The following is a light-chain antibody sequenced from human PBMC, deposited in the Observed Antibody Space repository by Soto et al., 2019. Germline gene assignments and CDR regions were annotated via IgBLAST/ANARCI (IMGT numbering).Light chain of an antibody. CDR1: QDISKY. J-gene: IGKJ4*01. CDR3: QQYDNLLALT. V-gene: IGKV1-33*01. CDR2: DAS. Sequence: DIQMTQSPSSLSASVGDRVTIACQASQDISKYLNWYQFRPGQAPQLLIYDASNLETGVPSRFRGSGSRTHFTFTSISLQSEDVAPYYCQQYDNLLALTFGGGTTVQIK.